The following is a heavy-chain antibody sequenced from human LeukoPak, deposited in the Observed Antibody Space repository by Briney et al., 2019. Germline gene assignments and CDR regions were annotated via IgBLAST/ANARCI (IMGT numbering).Heavy chain of an antibody. CDR2: INPNSGGT. CDR3: ARDRLVLRGYGTLHFDY. CDR1: GYTFTGYY. V-gene: IGHV1-2*02. D-gene: IGHD3-22*01. J-gene: IGHJ4*02. Sequence: ASVKVSCKASGYTFTGYYMHWVRQAPGQGLEWMGWINPNSGGTNYAQKFQGRATMTRDTSISTAYMELSRLRSDDTAVYYCARDRLVLRGYGTLHFDYWGQGTLVTVSS.